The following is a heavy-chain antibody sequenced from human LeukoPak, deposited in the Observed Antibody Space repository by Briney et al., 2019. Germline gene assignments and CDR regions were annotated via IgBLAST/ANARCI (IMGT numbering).Heavy chain of an antibody. CDR2: INHSGST. CDR3: ARGDSSGSNCFDA. V-gene: IGHV4-34*01. J-gene: IGHJ5*02. Sequence: SETLSLTCAVYGGSFSGYYWSWIRQPPGKGLEWIGEINHSGSTNYNPFLKSRVTISVDTSKNQFSLKLSSVTAADTAVYYCARGDSSGSNCFDAWGQGTLVTVSS. CDR1: GGSFSGYY. D-gene: IGHD3-22*01.